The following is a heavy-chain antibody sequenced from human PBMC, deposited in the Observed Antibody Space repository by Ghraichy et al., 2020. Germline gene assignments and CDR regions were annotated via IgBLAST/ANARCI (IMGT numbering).Heavy chain of an antibody. Sequence: SETLSLTCTVSGGSISSYYWSWIRQPPGKGLEWIGYIYYSGSTNYNPSLKSRVTISVDTSKNQFSLKLSSVTAADTAVYYCARGVITFGGVTACWFDPWGQGTLVTVSS. V-gene: IGHV4-59*01. CDR2: IYYSGST. CDR1: GGSISSYY. D-gene: IGHD3-16*01. J-gene: IGHJ5*02. CDR3: ARGVITFGGVTACWFDP.